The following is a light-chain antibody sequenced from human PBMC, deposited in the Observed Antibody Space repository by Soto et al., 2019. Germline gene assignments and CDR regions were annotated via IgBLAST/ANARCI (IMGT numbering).Light chain of an antibody. CDR1: QSVSSN. V-gene: IGKV3-15*01. J-gene: IGKJ1*01. Sequence: EIVMTQSPDILSVSPGERATLSCRASQSVSSNLAWYQQKPGQSPRLLIYGASTRATGIPVRFRGSGSGTEFTLTISSLQSEDFAVYYCHQYNYWPTFGQGTKVEIK. CDR2: GAS. CDR3: HQYNYWPT.